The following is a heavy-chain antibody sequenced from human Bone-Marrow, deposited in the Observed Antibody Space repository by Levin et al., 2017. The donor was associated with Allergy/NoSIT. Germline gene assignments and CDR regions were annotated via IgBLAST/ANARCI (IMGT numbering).Heavy chain of an antibody. D-gene: IGHD3-22*01. Sequence: PAASVKVSCKASAGTFTNYAISWVRQAPGQGLEWMGGIIPMFDTAAYAPKFQGRVTITADESTRTAYMELSSLRSEDTAFYYCASPREWYQYDSSGSTGGAFDIWGKGHWSPSLQ. V-gene: IGHV1-69*13. J-gene: IGHJ3*02. CDR2: IIPMFDTA. CDR1: AGTFTNYA. CDR3: ASPREWYQYDSSGSTGGAFDI.